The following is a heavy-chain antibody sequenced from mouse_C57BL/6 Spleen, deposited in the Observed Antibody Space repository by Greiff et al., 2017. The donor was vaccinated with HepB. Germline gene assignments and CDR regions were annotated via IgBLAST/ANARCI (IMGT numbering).Heavy chain of an antibody. CDR3: ARRFYDSYSYYYAMDY. J-gene: IGHJ4*01. V-gene: IGHV1-39*01. CDR2: INPNDGTT. D-gene: IGHD2-3*01. CDR1: GYSFTDYN. Sequence: VQLQQSGPELVKPGASVKISCKASGYSFTDYNMNWVQQSNGKSLEWIGVINPNDGTTSYNQKIKGKATLTVDHSTSTAYMQLNSLTSEDSAVYYCARRFYDSYSYYYAMDYWGQGTSVTVSS.